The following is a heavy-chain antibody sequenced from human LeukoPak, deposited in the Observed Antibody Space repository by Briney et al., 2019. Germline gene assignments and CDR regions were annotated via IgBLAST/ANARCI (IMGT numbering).Heavy chain of an antibody. CDR3: ATVTKVDFNY. CDR2: VSVEGIGR. CDR1: GFTFSSHT. V-gene: IGHV3-30*09. J-gene: IGHJ4*02. Sequence: PGRSLRLSCAASGFTFSSHTFYWFRQAPGKGLEWVASVSVEGIGRYFPGSVEGRFAISRDDSTKSVFLQMSNLRPEDMAVYFCATVTKVDFNYWGQGTLVTVSS. D-gene: IGHD4-11*01.